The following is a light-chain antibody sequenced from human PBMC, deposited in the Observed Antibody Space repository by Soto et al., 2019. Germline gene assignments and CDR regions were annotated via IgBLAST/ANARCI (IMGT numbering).Light chain of an antibody. CDR3: QYYNNWLAT. V-gene: IGKV3-15*01. J-gene: IGKJ4*01. CDR2: AAS. Sequence: EVVMTQSPATLSVSPGDKCSLSCRANQTISNTLAWYQQKPCQSPRLLIYAASTRATGVSARFSGSGSGTEFTLTISSLQSEDFTIYYCQYYNNWLATFGGGTKVDIK. CDR1: QTISNT.